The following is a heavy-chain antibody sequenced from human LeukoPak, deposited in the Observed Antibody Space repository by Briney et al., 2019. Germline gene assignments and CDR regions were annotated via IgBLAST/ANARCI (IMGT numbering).Heavy chain of an antibody. CDR3: ASAIAAAGSRGWFDP. D-gene: IGHD6-13*01. CDR1: GGSISSGGYS. J-gene: IGHJ5*02. V-gene: IGHV4-30-2*01. CDR2: IYHSGST. Sequence: SETLSLTCAVSGGSISSGGYSWSWIRQPPGKGLEWIGYIYHSGSTYYNPSLKSRVTISVDTSKNQFSLKLSSVTAADTAVYYCASAIAAAGSRGWFDPWGQGTLVTVSS.